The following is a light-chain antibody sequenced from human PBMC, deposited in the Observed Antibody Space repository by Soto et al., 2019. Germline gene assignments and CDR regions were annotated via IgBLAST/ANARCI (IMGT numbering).Light chain of an antibody. V-gene: IGKV1-39*01. CDR2: TAS. CDR3: QQSYCTPIS. J-gene: IGKJ5*01. CDR1: QSISRH. Sequence: DIRMTQSPSSLSGSVGDTVTITCRASQSISRHLNWYQQKTGKXPNXXMYTASNLQSGVPSRFSVSGSGTDLTLNLYSLQPEDFETYDCQQSYCTPISFGQGTRLDIK.